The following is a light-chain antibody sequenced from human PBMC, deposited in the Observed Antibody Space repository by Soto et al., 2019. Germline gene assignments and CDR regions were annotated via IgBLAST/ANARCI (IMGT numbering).Light chain of an antibody. J-gene: IGKJ1*01. Sequence: EIVLTQSPATLSLSPGERATLSCRASQSVSSYLAWYQQKPGQAPRLLISDASNRATGIPARFSGSGSGTDFTLTISSLEPEDFAVYYCHQRSNWPGTFGQGTKVEIK. V-gene: IGKV3-11*01. CDR2: DAS. CDR1: QSVSSY. CDR3: HQRSNWPGT.